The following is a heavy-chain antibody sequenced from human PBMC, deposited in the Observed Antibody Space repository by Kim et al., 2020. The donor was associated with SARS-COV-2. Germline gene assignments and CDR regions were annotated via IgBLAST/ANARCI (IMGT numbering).Heavy chain of an antibody. CDR2: ISAYNGNT. D-gene: IGHD3-10*01. V-gene: IGHV1-18*01. CDR3: ARGIYGSGSYHGYGMDV. CDR1: GYTFTSYG. J-gene: IGHJ6*02. Sequence: ASVKVSCKASGYTFTSYGISWVRQAPGQGLEWMGWISAYNGNTNYAQKLQGRVTMTTDTSTSTAYMELRSLRSDDTAVYYCARGIYGSGSYHGYGMDVWGQGTTVTVSS.